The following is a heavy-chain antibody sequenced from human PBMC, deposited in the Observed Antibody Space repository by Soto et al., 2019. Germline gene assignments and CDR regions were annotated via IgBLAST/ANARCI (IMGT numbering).Heavy chain of an antibody. CDR2: ISGSGGST. CDR3: ARRGSGSYYDY. J-gene: IGHJ4*02. Sequence: EVQLLESGGGLVQPGGSLRLSCAASGFTFSSYAMRWVRQAPVKGLEWVSAISGSGGSTYYADSVKGRFTISRGNSKKTLYLQMNSLRAEDTAVYYCARRGSGSYYDYWGQGTLVTVSS. V-gene: IGHV3-23*01. D-gene: IGHD1-26*01. CDR1: GFTFSSYA.